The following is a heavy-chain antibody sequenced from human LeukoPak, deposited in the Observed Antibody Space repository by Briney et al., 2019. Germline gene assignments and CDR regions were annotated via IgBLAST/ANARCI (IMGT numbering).Heavy chain of an antibody. V-gene: IGHV4-59*01. Sequence: SETLSLTCTVSGGSISSYYWSWIRQPPGKGLEWIGYIYYSGSTNYNPSLKSRVTISVDTSKNQFSLKLSSVTAADTAVYYCAREAWQGLVHHYYYMDVWGKGTTVTVSS. CDR1: GGSISSYY. D-gene: IGHD6-6*01. CDR2: IYYSGST. J-gene: IGHJ6*03. CDR3: AREAWQGLVHHYYYMDV.